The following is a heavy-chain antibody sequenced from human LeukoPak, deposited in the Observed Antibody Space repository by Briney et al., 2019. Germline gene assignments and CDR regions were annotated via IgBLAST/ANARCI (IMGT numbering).Heavy chain of an antibody. V-gene: IGHV3-23*01. D-gene: IGHD3-3*01. Sequence: PGGSLRLSCAASGFTFTSHAMSWVRQAPGKGLEWISGIIGSGGITYYADSVKGRFTISRDNSKNTLYLQIYSLRAGDTAVYYCAKDDALIRFNDWGQGTLVTVSS. CDR2: IIGSGGIT. CDR3: AKDDALIRFND. J-gene: IGHJ4*02. CDR1: GFTFTSHA.